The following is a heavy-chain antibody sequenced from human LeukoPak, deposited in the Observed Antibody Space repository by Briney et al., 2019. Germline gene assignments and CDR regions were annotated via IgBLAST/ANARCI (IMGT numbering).Heavy chain of an antibody. J-gene: IGHJ3*02. CDR1: GFTFSSYS. V-gene: IGHV3-21*01. D-gene: IGHD7-27*01. CDR3: ARRRRTGDDAFDI. CDR2: ISSSSSYI. Sequence: NPGGSLRLSCAASGFTFSSYSMNWVRQAPGKGLEWVSSISSSSSYIYYADSVKGRFTISRDNAKNSLYLQMNSLRAEDTAVYYCARRRRTGDDAFDIWGQGTMVTVSS.